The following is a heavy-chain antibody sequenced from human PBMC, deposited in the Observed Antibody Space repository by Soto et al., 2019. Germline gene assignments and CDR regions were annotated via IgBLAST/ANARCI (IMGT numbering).Heavy chain of an antibody. CDR3: ARVEGYSSSWYDGA. Sequence: GGSLRLSCAASGFTFSSYWMHWVRQAPGKGLVWVSRINIDGSSTSYADSVKGRFNISRDNAKNTLYLQMNSLRAEDTAVYYCARVEGYSSSWYDGAWGQGTLVTVSS. CDR1: GFTFSSYW. D-gene: IGHD6-13*01. J-gene: IGHJ5*02. CDR2: INIDGSST. V-gene: IGHV3-74*01.